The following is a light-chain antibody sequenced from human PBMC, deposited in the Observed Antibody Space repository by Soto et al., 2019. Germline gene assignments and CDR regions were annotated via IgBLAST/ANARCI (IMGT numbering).Light chain of an antibody. V-gene: IGKV1-5*01. CDR2: HAS. J-gene: IGKJ1*01. CDR3: QQYNSYS. CDR1: QTISSW. Sequence: DIQMTQSPSTLSASVGGRVTITCRASQTISSWLAWYQRKPGTAPKLLIYHASTLESGVPSRFSGSGSGTEFTLTISSLQPDDFATYYCQQYNSYSFGQGTKVDIK.